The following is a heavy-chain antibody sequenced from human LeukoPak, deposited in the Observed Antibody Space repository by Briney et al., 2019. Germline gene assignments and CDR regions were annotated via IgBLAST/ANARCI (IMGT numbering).Heavy chain of an antibody. Sequence: GALRLSCAASGFTFSSDAMHWVRHAPGKGLEWVAGISYDRRNKYYADSVKGRFTISRDNSKNTLYLQLNSMSAAETAVYYCARDSIQLLSGDYDSSYYVDVWGKGATATVSS. CDR1: GFTFSSDA. J-gene: IGHJ6*03. CDR2: ISYDRRNK. D-gene: IGHD3-22*01. V-gene: IGHV3-30*01. CDR3: ARDSIQLLSGDYDSSYYVDV.